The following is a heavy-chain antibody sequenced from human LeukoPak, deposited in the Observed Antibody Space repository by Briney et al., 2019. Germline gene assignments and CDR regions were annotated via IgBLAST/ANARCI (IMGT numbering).Heavy chain of an antibody. CDR1: GGSLSPHY. V-gene: IGHV4-34*01. J-gene: IGHJ4*02. CDR3: ARAPLWWLTPFDF. Sequence: PSETLSLTCAVSGGSLSPHYWSWIRRPLGKGLEWIGEINNRGTTNYSPSLRGRATISVDTSKNQFSLRLTSVTAADTAIYYCARAPLWWLTPFDFWGQGTLATVSS. CDR2: INNRGTT. D-gene: IGHD5-12*01.